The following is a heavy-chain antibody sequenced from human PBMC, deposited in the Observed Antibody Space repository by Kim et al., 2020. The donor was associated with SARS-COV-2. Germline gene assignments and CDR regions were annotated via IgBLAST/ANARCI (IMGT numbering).Heavy chain of an antibody. Sequence: KGRFTISRDNSKNTLYLQMSRLRAEETAVYYCVKVESSGSGGYYWFDPWGQGTLVTVSS. CDR3: VKVESSGSGGYYWFDP. V-gene: IGHV3-64D*06. D-gene: IGHD6-19*01. J-gene: IGHJ5*02.